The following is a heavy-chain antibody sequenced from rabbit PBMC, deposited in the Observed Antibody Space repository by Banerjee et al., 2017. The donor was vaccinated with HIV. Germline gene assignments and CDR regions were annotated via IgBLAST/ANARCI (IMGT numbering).Heavy chain of an antibody. CDR1: GFTVSSVYW. Sequence: QSLEESGGGLVKPGASLTLTCTASGFTVSSVYWICWVRQAPGRGLEWIACIYAGSSGGTYYANWARGRFTISKTSSTTVTLQMTSLTAADTATYLCARDLAGVIGWNFNLWGPGTLVTVS. D-gene: IGHD4-1*01. CDR3: ARDLAGVIGWNFNL. V-gene: IGHV1S40*01. CDR2: IYAGSSGGT. J-gene: IGHJ4*01.